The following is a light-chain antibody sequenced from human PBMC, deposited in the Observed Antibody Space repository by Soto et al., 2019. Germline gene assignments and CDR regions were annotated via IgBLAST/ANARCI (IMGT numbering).Light chain of an antibody. J-gene: IGKJ4*01. CDR1: QTISSW. V-gene: IGKV1-5*03. Sequence: DIQMTQSPSTLSASVGDRVTITCRASQTISSWLAWYQQKPGKAPKLLIYRASNLESGVPSRFSGSGSGTEFTLTISSLQPDDFATYYCQQYNSYPTFGGGTKVDIK. CDR3: QQYNSYPT. CDR2: RAS.